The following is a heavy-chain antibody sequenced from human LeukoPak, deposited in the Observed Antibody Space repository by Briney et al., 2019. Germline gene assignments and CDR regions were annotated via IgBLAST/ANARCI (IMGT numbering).Heavy chain of an antibody. D-gene: IGHD2-21*02. CDR1: GFTFSSYW. J-gene: IGHJ6*02. V-gene: IGHV3-7*01. Sequence: GGSLRLSCAASGFTFSSYWMSWVRQAPGKGLEWVANIKQDGSEKYYVDSVKGRFTISRDNAKNTLYLQMNSLRAEDTAVYYCAKDRVAVTNYYYYGMDVWGQGTTVTVSS. CDR3: AKDRVAVTNYYYYGMDV. CDR2: IKQDGSEK.